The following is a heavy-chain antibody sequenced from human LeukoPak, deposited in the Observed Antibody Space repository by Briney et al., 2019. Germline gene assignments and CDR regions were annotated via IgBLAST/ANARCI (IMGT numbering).Heavy chain of an antibody. CDR1: GYTLTELS. V-gene: IGHV1-24*01. CDR3: ARGYYDSSDFEYFQH. CDR2: FDPKDGDT. J-gene: IGHJ1*01. Sequence: GASVKVSCKVSGYTLTELSVHWVRQAPGKGLEWMGNFDPKDGDTIYAQKLQGRVTMTTDTSTSTAYMELSRLRSDDTAVFYCARGYYDSSDFEYFQHWGQGTLVTVSS. D-gene: IGHD3-22*01.